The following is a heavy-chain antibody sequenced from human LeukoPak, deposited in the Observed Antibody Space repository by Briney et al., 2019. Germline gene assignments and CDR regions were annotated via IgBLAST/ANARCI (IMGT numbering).Heavy chain of an antibody. Sequence: PSETLSLTCAVYGGSFSGYYWSWIRQPPGKGLEWIGEINHSGSTNYNPSLKSRVTISVDTSKNQCSLKLSSVTAADTAVYYCAREGPRIFWSCYYNFDYWGQGNLGTVSS. D-gene: IGHD3-3*01. CDR2: INHSGST. CDR3: AREGPRIFWSCYYNFDY. CDR1: GGSFSGYY. V-gene: IGHV4-34*01. J-gene: IGHJ4*02.